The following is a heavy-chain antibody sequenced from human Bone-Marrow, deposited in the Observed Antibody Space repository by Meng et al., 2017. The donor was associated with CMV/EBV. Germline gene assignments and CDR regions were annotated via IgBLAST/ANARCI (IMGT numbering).Heavy chain of an antibody. V-gene: IGHV3-21*01. D-gene: IGHD2-2*01. CDR1: GFTFSSYS. CDR3: ARSHAKGCSSTSCYYYYYYGMDV. Sequence: GESLKISCAASGFTFSSYSMNWVRQAPGKGLEWVPSITSSSSDIYYADSVKGRFTISRDNAKNSLYLQMNSLRDEDKAVYYCARSHAKGCSSTSCYYYYYYGMDVWGQGTTVTVSS. CDR2: ITSSSSDI. J-gene: IGHJ6*02.